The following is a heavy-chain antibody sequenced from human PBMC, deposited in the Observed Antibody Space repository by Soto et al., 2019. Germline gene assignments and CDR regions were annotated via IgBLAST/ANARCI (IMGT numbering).Heavy chain of an antibody. Sequence: QVELVESGGGVVQPERSLRLSCEASGFTFSSYGMHWVRQAPGKGLEWVALISYDEGNKYYADSVKGRFTISRDNSKNTLNLQMNSLRVEDTAVYYCAKDGCHQYWHYGMDVWGQGTPVTVSS. J-gene: IGHJ6*02. D-gene: IGHD2-8*02. CDR2: ISYDEGNK. CDR1: GFTFSSYG. V-gene: IGHV3-30*18. CDR3: AKDGCHQYWHYGMDV.